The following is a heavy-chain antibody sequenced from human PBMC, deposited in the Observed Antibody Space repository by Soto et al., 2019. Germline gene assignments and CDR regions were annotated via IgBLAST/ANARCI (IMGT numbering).Heavy chain of an antibody. Sequence: QVQLVQSGAEVRKPGSSVKVSCKASGGTFTTYDISWVRQAPGQGLEWMGGIIPLFDATKYAQKFQGRVTITADKSTGTAYMELSSLRSEDTAMDYCARDRSSSWYNGTFYFDSWVQGTLVTVSA. CDR2: IIPLFDAT. CDR3: ARDRSSSWYNGTFYFDS. D-gene: IGHD6-19*01. J-gene: IGHJ4*02. CDR1: GGTFTTYD. V-gene: IGHV1-69*06.